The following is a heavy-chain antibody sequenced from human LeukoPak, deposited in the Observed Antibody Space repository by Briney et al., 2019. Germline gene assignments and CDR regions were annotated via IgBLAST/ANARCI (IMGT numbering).Heavy chain of an antibody. CDR2: IIPIFGTA. CDR3: ATGDDLLDY. J-gene: IGHJ4*02. Sequence: SVKVSCKASGGTFSSYAISWVRQAPGQGLEWMGGIIPIFGTANYAQKFQGRVTMTEDTSTDTAYMELSSLRSEDTAVYYCATGDDLLDYWGQGTLVTVSS. CDR1: GGTFSSYA. D-gene: IGHD2-21*02. V-gene: IGHV1-69*06.